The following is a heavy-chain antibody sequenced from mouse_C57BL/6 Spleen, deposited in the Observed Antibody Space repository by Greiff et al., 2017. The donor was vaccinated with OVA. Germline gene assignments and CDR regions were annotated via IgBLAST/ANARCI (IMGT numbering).Heavy chain of an antibody. D-gene: IGHD4-1*02. Sequence: QVHVKQPGAELVKPGASVKLSCKASGYTFTSYWMHWVKQRPGQGLEWIGMIHPNSGSTNYNEKLKSKATLTVDKSSSTAYMQLSSLTSEDSAVYYCARSPNWAWFAYWGQGTLVTVSA. V-gene: IGHV1-64*01. J-gene: IGHJ3*01. CDR2: IHPNSGST. CDR1: GYTFTSYW. CDR3: ARSPNWAWFAY.